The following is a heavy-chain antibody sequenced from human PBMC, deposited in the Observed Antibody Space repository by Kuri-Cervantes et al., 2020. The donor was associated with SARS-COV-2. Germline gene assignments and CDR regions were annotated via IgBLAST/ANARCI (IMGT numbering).Heavy chain of an antibody. CDR1: GGSISSYYW. CDR2: IDWDDDK. Sequence: QTLSLTCTVSGGSISSYYWSWIRQPPGKALEWLARIDWDDDKFYRTSLKTRLTISKDTSKNQVVLTMTNMDPVDTATYYCARISETNYYDSSGFYKDWGQGTLVTVSS. V-gene: IGHV2-70*16. J-gene: IGHJ4*02. CDR3: ARISETNYYDSSGFYKD. D-gene: IGHD3-22*01.